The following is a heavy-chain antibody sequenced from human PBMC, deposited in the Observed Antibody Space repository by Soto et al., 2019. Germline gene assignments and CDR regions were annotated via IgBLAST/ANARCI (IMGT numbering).Heavy chain of an antibody. J-gene: IGHJ4*02. D-gene: IGHD4-17*01. Sequence: EVQLVESGGGLVQPGGSLRLSCAASGFTFSSYWMSWVRQAPGKGLEWVANIEEDGSEKYYVDSVKGRFTISRDNAKNSLYLQMNSLRAEDTAVYYCARDLTTVTSRYYFDYWGQGTLVTVSS. CDR1: GFTFSSYW. CDR2: IEEDGSEK. V-gene: IGHV3-7*04. CDR3: ARDLTTVTSRYYFDY.